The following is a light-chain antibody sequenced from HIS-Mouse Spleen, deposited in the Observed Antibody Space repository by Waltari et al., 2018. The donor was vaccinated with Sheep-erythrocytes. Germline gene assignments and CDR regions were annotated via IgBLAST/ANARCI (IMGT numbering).Light chain of an antibody. V-gene: IGKV3-11*01. J-gene: IGKJ4*01. Sequence: EIVLTQSPATLSLSPGARATLSCRASQSVSTYLASYQQKPGQAPRPLIYDASNRATGIPARFSGSGSGTDFTLTISSLEPEDFAVYYCQQRSDWLTFGGGTKVEIK. CDR2: DAS. CDR3: QQRSDWLT. CDR1: QSVSTY.